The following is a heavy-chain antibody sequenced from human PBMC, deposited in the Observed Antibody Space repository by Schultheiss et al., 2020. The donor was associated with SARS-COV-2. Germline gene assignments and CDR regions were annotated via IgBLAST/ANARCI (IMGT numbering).Heavy chain of an antibody. CDR1: GFTFSSYA. CDR3: VKDRITIFGVDAFDI. Sequence: GGSLRLSCSASGFTFSSYAMHWVRQAPGKGLEYVSAISSNGGSTYYADSVKGRFTISRDNSKNTLYLQTSSLRAEDTAVYYCVKDRITIFGVDAFDIWGQGTMVTVSS. V-gene: IGHV3-64D*08. CDR2: ISSNGGST. D-gene: IGHD3-3*01. J-gene: IGHJ3*02.